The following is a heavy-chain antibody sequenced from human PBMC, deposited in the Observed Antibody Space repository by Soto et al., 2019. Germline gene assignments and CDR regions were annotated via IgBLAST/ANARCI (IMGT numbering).Heavy chain of an antibody. CDR2: VYYSGST. CDR1: GGSIISYY. CDR3: ARRRHYDFWRGTNWFDP. D-gene: IGHD3-3*01. J-gene: IGHJ5*02. Sequence: SHTLSVTCALCGGSIISYYWSSVRPPPGKGLEAMGSVYYSGSTNYNPSLERRVAISVDKSKNKFSLKLSSVTAADTAVYYCARRRHYDFWRGTNWFDPWGQRTLVT. V-gene: IGHV4-59*08.